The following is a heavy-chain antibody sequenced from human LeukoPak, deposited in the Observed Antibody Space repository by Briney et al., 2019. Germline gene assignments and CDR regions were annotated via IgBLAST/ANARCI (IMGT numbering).Heavy chain of an antibody. D-gene: IGHD2-15*01. CDR3: ARRYCSGGSGYAQFFDY. CDR1: GFTFSSYA. V-gene: IGHV3-64*01. J-gene: IGHJ4*02. Sequence: GGSLRLSCAASGFTFSSYAMHWFRQAPGKGLEYVSAISSNGGSTYYANSVKARFTISRDNSKNTLYLQMGSLRAEDMAVYYCARRYCSGGSGYAQFFDYWGQGTLVTVSS. CDR2: ISSNGGST.